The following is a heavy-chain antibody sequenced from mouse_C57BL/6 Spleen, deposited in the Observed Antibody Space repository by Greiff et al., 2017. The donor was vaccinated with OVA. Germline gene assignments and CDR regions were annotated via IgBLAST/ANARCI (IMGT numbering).Heavy chain of an antibody. D-gene: IGHD1-1*01. CDR1: GYTFTSYW. J-gene: IGHJ2*01. V-gene: IGHV1-69*01. CDR2: FDPSDGYT. CDR3: ARNEYYGSSYYFDD. Sequence: VQLQQSGAELVMPGASVKLSCKASGYTFTSYWMHWVKQRSGHGLEWIGGFDPSDGYTNYNQKFKGKSTLTVDKSSSTAYMQLSSLTSEDSAVDYCARNEYYGSSYYFDDWGKGTTLTVSS.